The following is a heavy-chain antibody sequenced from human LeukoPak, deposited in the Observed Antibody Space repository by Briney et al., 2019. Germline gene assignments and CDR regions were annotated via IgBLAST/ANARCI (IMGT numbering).Heavy chain of an antibody. CDR1: GGSISSSSYY. J-gene: IGHJ4*02. V-gene: IGHV4-39*02. CDR2: IYYSGST. Sequence: SETLSLTCTVSGGSISSSSYYWGWIRQPPGKGLEWIGSIYYSGSTYYNPSLKSRVTISVDTSKNQFSLKLSSVTAADTAVHYCARDGPGYFDYWGQGTLVTVSS. CDR3: ARDGPGYFDY.